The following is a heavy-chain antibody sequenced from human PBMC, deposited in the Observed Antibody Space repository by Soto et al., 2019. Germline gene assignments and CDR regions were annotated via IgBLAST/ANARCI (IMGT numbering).Heavy chain of an antibody. J-gene: IGHJ6*03. Sequence: SETLSLTCTVSGGSISSYYWSWIRQPPGKGLEWIGYIYYSGSTNYNPSLKSRVTISVDTSKNEFSLKLSSVTAADTAVYYCARHGARLRPGYYYSYMDVWGKGPTVTVP. CDR3: ARHGARLRPGYYYSYMDV. V-gene: IGHV4-59*08. D-gene: IGHD4-17*01. CDR2: IYYSGST. CDR1: GGSISSYY.